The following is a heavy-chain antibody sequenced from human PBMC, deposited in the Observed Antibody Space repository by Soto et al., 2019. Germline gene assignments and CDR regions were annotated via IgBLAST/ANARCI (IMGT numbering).Heavy chain of an antibody. CDR2: IHYSGSI. J-gene: IGHJ6*02. V-gene: IGHV4-59*01. CDR1: GGSITNFY. CDR3: ARTPIGYCSGGSCYSPEYYFYFGMDV. Sequence: SETLSLTCTVSGGSITNFYWSWIRQPPGKGLEWIGYIHYSGSINYNPSLKGRVTISVDMSKNHPSLKVRSVTAADTAVYFCARTPIGYCSGGSCYSPEYYFYFGMDVWGQGITVTVSS. D-gene: IGHD2-15*01.